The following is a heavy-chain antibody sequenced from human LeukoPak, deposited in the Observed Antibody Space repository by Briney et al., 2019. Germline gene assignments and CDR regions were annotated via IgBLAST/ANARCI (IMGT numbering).Heavy chain of an antibody. CDR1: GGSISSYD. Sequence: PSETLSLNCTVSGGSISSYDWSWIRQPPGQGLEWIGYIYYSGSTNYNPSLKSRATISVDTSKNQFSLKLSSVTAADTAVYYCAREGSYLAFDIWGQGTMVTVSS. J-gene: IGHJ3*02. D-gene: IGHD1-26*01. V-gene: IGHV4-59*01. CDR2: IYYSGST. CDR3: AREGSYLAFDI.